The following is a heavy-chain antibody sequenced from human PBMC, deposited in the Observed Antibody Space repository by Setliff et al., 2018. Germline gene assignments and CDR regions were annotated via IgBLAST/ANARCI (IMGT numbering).Heavy chain of an antibody. V-gene: IGHV4-4*07. CDR3: ARGRGYSYGSTFHYYYGMDV. CDR2: IYIGGSA. J-gene: IGHJ6*02. D-gene: IGHD5-18*01. Sequence: LSLTCTVSGGSISSYYWSWIRQPAGKGLEWIGHIYIGGSANYNPSLKSRVTMSIDTSKNQFSLKLSSVTAADTAVYYCARGRGYSYGSTFHYYYGMDVWGQGTTVTVSS. CDR1: GGSISSYY.